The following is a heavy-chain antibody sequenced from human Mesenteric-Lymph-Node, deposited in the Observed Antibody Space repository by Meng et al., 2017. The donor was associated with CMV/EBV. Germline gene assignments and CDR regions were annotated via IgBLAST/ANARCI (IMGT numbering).Heavy chain of an antibody. CDR3: ASPSYVDTAMTYGMDV. D-gene: IGHD5-18*01. V-gene: IGHV1-18*01. J-gene: IGHJ6*02. CDR1: GYTFTSYG. CDR2: ISAYNGNT. Sequence: ASVKVSCKASGYTFTSYGISWVRQAPGQGLEWMGWISAYNGNTNYAQKLQGRVTMTTDTSTSTAYMELRSLRSDDTAVYYCASPSYVDTAMTYGMDVWGQGTTVTVSS.